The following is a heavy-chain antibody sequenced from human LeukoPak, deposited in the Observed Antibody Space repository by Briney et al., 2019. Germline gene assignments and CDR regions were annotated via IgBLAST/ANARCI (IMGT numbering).Heavy chain of an antibody. CDR2: IDPSDSYT. CDR3: AWGWFGEFDY. Sequence: GGALKISCKGSGYSFTSYWIRWVRRMPGKGVEWRGRIDPSDSYTNYSPSFQGHVTISADKSISTAYLQWSSLKASDTAMYYCAWGWFGEFDYWGQGTLVTVSS. J-gene: IGHJ4*02. D-gene: IGHD3-10*01. CDR1: GYSFTSYW. V-gene: IGHV5-10-1*01.